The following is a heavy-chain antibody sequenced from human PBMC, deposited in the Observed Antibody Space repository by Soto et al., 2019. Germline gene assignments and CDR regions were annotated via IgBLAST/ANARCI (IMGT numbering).Heavy chain of an antibody. CDR3: AGEIGQLDY. V-gene: IGHV3-7*01. Sequence: GGSLRLSCAASRFTFSSYWMSWVRQAPGKGLEWVANIKQDGSEKYYVDSVKGRFTISRDNAKNSLYLQMNSLRAEDTAVYYCAGEIGQLDYWGQGTLVTVSS. J-gene: IGHJ4*02. CDR1: RFTFSSYW. D-gene: IGHD6-6*01. CDR2: IKQDGSEK.